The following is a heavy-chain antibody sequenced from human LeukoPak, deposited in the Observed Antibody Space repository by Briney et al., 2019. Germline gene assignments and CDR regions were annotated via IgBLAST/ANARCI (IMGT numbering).Heavy chain of an antibody. J-gene: IGHJ6*03. Sequence: SETLSLTCTVSGGSISSGSYYWSWIRQPAGKGLEWIGRIYTSGSTNYNPSLKSRVTISVDTSKNQFSLKPSSVTAADTAVYYCARDGYYDSSGYSFTGDYYYMDVWGKGTTVTVSS. V-gene: IGHV4-61*02. D-gene: IGHD3-22*01. CDR1: GGSISSGSYY. CDR3: ARDGYYDSSGYSFTGDYYYMDV. CDR2: IYTSGST.